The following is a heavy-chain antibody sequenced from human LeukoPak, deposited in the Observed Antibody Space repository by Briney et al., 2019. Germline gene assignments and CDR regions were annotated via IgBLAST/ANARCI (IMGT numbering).Heavy chain of an antibody. CDR3: ARDRGTKWFGELYQGDGMDV. D-gene: IGHD3-10*01. CDR1: GFTFSSFS. J-gene: IGHJ6*02. V-gene: IGHV3-48*01. CDR2: ITGSSSTI. Sequence: GGSLRLSCAASGFTFSSFSMNWVRQAPGKGLEWVSFITGSSSTIYYADSVKGRFTISRDNSKNTLYLQMNSLRAEDTAVYYCARDRGTKWFGELYQGDGMDVWGQGTTVTVSS.